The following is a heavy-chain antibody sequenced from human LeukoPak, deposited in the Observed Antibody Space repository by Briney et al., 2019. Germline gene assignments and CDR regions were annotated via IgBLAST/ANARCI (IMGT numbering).Heavy chain of an antibody. CDR2: IRSKANSYAT. CDR1: GFTFSGSA. D-gene: IGHD2-2*01. CDR3: TRRDTGYCSSTSCSNYYYYGMDV. V-gene: IGHV3-73*01. J-gene: IGHJ6*04. Sequence: PGGSLRLSCAASGFTFSGSAMHWVRQASGKGLEWVGRIRSKANSYATAYAASVKGRFTISRDDSKNTAYLQMNGLKTEDTAVYYCTRRDTGYCSSTSCSNYYYYGMDVWGKGTTVTVSS.